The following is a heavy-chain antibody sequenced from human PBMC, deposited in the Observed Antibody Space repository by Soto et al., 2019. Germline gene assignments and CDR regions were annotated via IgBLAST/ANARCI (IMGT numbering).Heavy chain of an antibody. J-gene: IGHJ4*02. CDR2: IKQDGSEK. CDR1: GFTFSSYW. V-gene: IGHV3-7*01. D-gene: IGHD3-10*01. Sequence: EVQLVESGGGLVQPGGSLRLSCAASGFTFSSYWMSWVRQAPGKGLEWVANIKQDGSEKYYVDSVKGRFTISRDNAKNSLYLQMNSLRAEDTAVYYCARESRFGESDFDYWGQGTLVTVSS. CDR3: ARESRFGESDFDY.